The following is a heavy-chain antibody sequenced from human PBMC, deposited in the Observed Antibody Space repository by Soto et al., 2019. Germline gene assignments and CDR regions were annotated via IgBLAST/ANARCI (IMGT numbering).Heavy chain of an antibody. J-gene: IGHJ6*02. V-gene: IGHV4-61*01. CDR1: GGSVSSGSYY. D-gene: IGHD3-9*01. Sequence: SETLSLTCTVSGGSVSSGSYYWSWIRQPPGKGLEWIGYIYYSGSTNYNPSLKSRVTISVDTSKNQFSLKLSSVTAADTAVYYCARDVPPHYDTLTDYGMDVWGQGTTVTVSS. CDR3: ARDVPPHYDTLTDYGMDV. CDR2: IYYSGST.